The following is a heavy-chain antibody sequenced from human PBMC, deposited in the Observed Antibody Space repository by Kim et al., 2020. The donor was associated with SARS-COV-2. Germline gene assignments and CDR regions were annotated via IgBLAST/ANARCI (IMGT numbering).Heavy chain of an antibody. J-gene: IGHJ4*02. CDR1: GFTFRSYA. D-gene: IGHD3-10*01. CDR2: ISGSGGST. CDR3: AKEAGGFDD. Sequence: GGSLRLSCVASGFTFRSYAMNWVRQAPGKGLEWVSGISGSGGSTYYADSVKGRFTISRDNSKNTLYLQMNSLRDEDTAVYYCAKEAGGFDDWGQGTLVTVSS. V-gene: IGHV3-23*01.